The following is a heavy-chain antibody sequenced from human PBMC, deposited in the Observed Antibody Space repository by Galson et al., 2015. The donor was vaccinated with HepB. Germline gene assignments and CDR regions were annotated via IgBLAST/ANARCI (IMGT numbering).Heavy chain of an antibody. CDR2: FYSGGST. CDR1: GFSVTSNH. V-gene: IGHV3-53*01. CDR3: AREYSATWFSGLGY. Sequence: SLRLSCAASGFSVTSNHMSWVRQAPGKGLEWVSVFYSGGSTFYAHSVKGRFTISRDSSTNTLYLQMNSLRAEDTAVYYCAREYSATWFSGLGYWGQGTLVTVSS. J-gene: IGHJ4*02. D-gene: IGHD5-12*01.